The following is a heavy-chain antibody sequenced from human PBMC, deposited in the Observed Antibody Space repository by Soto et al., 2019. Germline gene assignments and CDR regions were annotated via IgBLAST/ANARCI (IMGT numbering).Heavy chain of an antibody. D-gene: IGHD2-21*02. J-gene: IGHJ3*02. CDR1: GCTLSNYW. CDR2: IKQDGSEK. V-gene: IGHV3-7*05. Sequence: EVQLVESGGGLVQPGGSLRLSCEGSGCTLSNYWMNWVRQAPGKGLEWVANIKQDGSEKNYVDSVKGRFTISRDNAKNSLYLQMNSLRVEDTAVYYCVVTTSTFGIWGQGAMVTVSS. CDR3: VVTTSTFGI.